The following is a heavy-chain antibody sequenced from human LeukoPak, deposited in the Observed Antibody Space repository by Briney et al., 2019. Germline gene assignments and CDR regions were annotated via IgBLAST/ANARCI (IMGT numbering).Heavy chain of an antibody. J-gene: IGHJ4*02. CDR3: ASAGYCSGDSCYLNPLDY. D-gene: IGHD2-15*01. Sequence: SETLSLTCTDSGGSISSYYWSWIRQPAGKGLEWIGRIYTSGSTNYNPSLKSRVTISVDTSKNQFSLKLRSVTAADTAVYYCASAGYCSGDSCYLNPLDYWGQGTLVTVSS. CDR2: IYTSGST. CDR1: GGSISSYY. V-gene: IGHV4-4*07.